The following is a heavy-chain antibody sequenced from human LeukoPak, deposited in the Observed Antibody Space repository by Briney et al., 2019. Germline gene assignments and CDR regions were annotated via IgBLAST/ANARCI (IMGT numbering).Heavy chain of an antibody. CDR2: ISYDGSNK. D-gene: IGHD5-24*01. V-gene: IGHV3-30-3*01. J-gene: IGHJ4*02. Sequence: GRSLRLSCAASGFTFSSYAMHWVRQAPGKGLEWVAVISYDGSNKYHADSVKGRFTISRDNSKNTLYLQMNSLRAEDTAVYYCARDGRDGLQSFDFDYWGQGTLVTVSS. CDR3: ARDGRDGLQSFDFDY. CDR1: GFTFSSYA.